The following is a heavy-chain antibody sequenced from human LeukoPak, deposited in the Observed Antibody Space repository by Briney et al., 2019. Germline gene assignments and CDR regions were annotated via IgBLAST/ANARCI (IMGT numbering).Heavy chain of an antibody. CDR2: ISGSGGST. Sequence: GGSLRPSCAASGFTFSSYAMSWVRQAPGKGLEWVSAISGSGGSTYYADSVKGRFTIPRDNSKNTLYLQMNSLRAEDTAVYYCAKKPGLAAAEPFDYWGQGTLVTVSS. CDR1: GFTFSSYA. CDR3: AKKPGLAAAEPFDY. D-gene: IGHD6-13*01. J-gene: IGHJ4*02. V-gene: IGHV3-23*01.